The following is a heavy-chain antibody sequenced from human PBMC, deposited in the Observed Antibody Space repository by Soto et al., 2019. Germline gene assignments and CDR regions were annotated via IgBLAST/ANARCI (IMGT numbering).Heavy chain of an antibody. CDR1: GFTFSSYG. V-gene: IGHV3-30*18. D-gene: IGHD3-22*01. CDR2: ISYDGSNK. CDR3: AKGHYYDSSGYRDTFDY. J-gene: IGHJ4*02. Sequence: GGSLRLSCAASGFTFSSYGMHWVRQAPGKGLEWVAVISYDGSNKYYADSVKGRFTISRDNSKNTLYLQMNSLRAEDTAVYYCAKGHYYDSSGYRDTFDYWGQGTLVTVS.